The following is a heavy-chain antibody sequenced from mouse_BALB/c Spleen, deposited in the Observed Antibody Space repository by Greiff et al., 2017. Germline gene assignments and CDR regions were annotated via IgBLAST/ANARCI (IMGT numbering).Heavy chain of an antibody. CDR1: GYAFTSYN. V-gene: IGHV1S135*01. J-gene: IGHJ3*01. CDR3: ASYGNYPAWFAD. Sequence: QLQQSGPELVKPGASVQVSCKASGYAFTSYNMYWVKQSHGKSLEWIGYIDPYNGCTSYNQKFKGKATLTVDKSSSTAYMQLNSLTSEDSAVYYWASYGNYPAWFADWGQGTLVTVSA. D-gene: IGHD2-1*01. CDR2: IDPYNGCT.